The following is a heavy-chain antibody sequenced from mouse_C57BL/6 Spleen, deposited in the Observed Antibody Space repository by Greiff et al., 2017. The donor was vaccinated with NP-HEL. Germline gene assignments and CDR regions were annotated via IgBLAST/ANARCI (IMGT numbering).Heavy chain of an antibody. CDR1: GFTFSDYG. Sequence: EVKLMESGGGLVQPGGSLKLSCAASGFTFSDYGMAWVRQAPRKGPEWVAFISNLAYSIYYADTVTGRFTISRENAKNTLYLEMSSLRSEDTAMYYCARHGGLREAMDYWGQGTSVTVSS. J-gene: IGHJ4*01. CDR2: ISNLAYSI. D-gene: IGHD2-2*01. V-gene: IGHV5-15*01. CDR3: ARHGGLREAMDY.